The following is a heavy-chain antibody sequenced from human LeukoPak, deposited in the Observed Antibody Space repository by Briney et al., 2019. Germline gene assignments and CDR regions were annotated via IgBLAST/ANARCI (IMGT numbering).Heavy chain of an antibody. CDR3: ARGGSSGWYRGAFDI. Sequence: EASVTVSCKASGYTFTGYYMHWVRQAPGQGLEWMGWINPNSGGTNYAQKFQGRVTMTRDTSISTAYMELSRLRSDDTAVYYCARGGSSGWYRGAFDIWGQGTMVTVSS. CDR1: GYTFTGYY. V-gene: IGHV1-2*02. CDR2: INPNSGGT. D-gene: IGHD6-13*01. J-gene: IGHJ3*02.